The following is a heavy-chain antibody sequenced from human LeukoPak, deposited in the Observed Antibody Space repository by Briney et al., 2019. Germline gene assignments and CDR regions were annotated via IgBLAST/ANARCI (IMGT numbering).Heavy chain of an antibody. J-gene: IGHJ4*02. CDR2: VSHRGST. CDR3: ARGAEYYAIWRGYAAYSDY. D-gene: IGHD3-3*01. CDR1: GFTFSSYW. Sequence: GSLRLSCAASGFTFSSYWMSWVRQSPGKGLEWVGSVSHRGSTYYNPSLRSRVTISVDRSKQKFSLRLTSVTAADTAVYFCARGAEYYAIWRGYAAYSDYWGQGISVTVSS. V-gene: IGHV4-38-2*01.